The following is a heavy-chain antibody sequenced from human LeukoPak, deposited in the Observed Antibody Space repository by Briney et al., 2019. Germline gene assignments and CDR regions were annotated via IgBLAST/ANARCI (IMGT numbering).Heavy chain of an antibody. J-gene: IGHJ6*02. V-gene: IGHV1-18*01. CDR1: GYSLTTYG. D-gene: IGHD3-10*01. Sequence: ASVKVSCKASGYSLTTYGITWARQAPGQGLEWMGWTSGYNGNTNYAQKFQGRVTLTTDTSTSTAYMELRSLRSDDTAVYYCASGSITMIRGVTYYYYGMDVWGQGTTVSISS. CDR3: ASGSITMIRGVTYYYYGMDV. CDR2: TSGYNGNT.